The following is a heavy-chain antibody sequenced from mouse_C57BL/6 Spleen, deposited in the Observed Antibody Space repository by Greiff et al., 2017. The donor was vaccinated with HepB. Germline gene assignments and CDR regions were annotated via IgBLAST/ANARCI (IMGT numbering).Heavy chain of an antibody. Sequence: EVKLVESGTVLARPGASVKMSCKTSGYTFTSYWMHWVKQRPGQGLEWIGAIYPGNSDTSYNQKFKGKAKLTAVTSASTAYMELSSLTNEDSAVYYCTRFYYGRGRYFDVWGTGTTVTVSS. CDR2: IYPGNSDT. CDR1: GYTFTSYW. V-gene: IGHV1-5*01. CDR3: TRFYYGRGRYFDV. J-gene: IGHJ1*03. D-gene: IGHD1-1*01.